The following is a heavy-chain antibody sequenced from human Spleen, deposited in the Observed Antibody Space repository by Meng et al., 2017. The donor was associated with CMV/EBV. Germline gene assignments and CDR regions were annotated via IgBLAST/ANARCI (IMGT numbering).Heavy chain of an antibody. D-gene: IGHD2-21*01. Sequence: ESLKISCAASGFTFSSYWMSWVRQAPGKGLEWVANIKQDGSEKYYVDSVKGRFTISRDNSKNSLYLQMNSLRAEDTAVYYCIVVVSGAFDYWGQGTLVTVSS. V-gene: IGHV3-7*01. CDR3: IVVVSGAFDY. J-gene: IGHJ4*02. CDR2: IKQDGSEK. CDR1: GFTFSSYW.